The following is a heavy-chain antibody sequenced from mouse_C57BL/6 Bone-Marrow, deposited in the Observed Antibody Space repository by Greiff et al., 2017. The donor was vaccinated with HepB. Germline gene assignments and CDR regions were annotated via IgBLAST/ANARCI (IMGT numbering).Heavy chain of an antibody. D-gene: IGHD2-2*01. J-gene: IGHJ3*01. Sequence: VQLKESGGGLVQPGGSLKLSCAASGFTFSDYYLYWVRQTPEKRLEWVAYISNGGGSTYYPDTVKGRFTISRDNAKNTLYLQMSRLKSEDTAMYYCARHGLRRTPLWFAYWGQGTLVTVSA. CDR1: GFTFSDYY. CDR2: ISNGGGST. V-gene: IGHV5-12*01. CDR3: ARHGLRRTPLWFAY.